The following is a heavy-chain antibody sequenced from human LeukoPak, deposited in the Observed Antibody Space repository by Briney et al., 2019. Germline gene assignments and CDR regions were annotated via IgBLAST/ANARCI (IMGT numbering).Heavy chain of an antibody. CDR3: ARKTAQQLVFFDY. CDR2: MHTNSGHK. CDR1: GYTFTSYD. Sequence: GASVKVSCKASGYTFTSYDMNWVRQATGQGLECMGEMHTNSGHKCYAEKFKGRVNMNRNTSIRTAYMDLSSLRSEDTAVYYCARKTAQQLVFFDYWGQGTLVSVSS. D-gene: IGHD6-13*01. J-gene: IGHJ4*02. V-gene: IGHV1-8*01.